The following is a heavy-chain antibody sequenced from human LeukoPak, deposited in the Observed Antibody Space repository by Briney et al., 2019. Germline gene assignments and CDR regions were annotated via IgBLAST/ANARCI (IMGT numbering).Heavy chain of an antibody. CDR1: GGSISRDY. Sequence: SETLSLTWTLAGGSISRDYCSWIRQPPGKWLEWLGYIYYSGNTKYNNSIKSPDTISVDTSNSQFSLKLSSVTAADTAVYYWAREGLNRGSYSNWGKGTPVTVSS. D-gene: IGHD1-26*01. V-gene: IGHV4-59*01. J-gene: IGHJ4*02. CDR3: AREGLNRGSYSN. CDR2: IYYSGNT.